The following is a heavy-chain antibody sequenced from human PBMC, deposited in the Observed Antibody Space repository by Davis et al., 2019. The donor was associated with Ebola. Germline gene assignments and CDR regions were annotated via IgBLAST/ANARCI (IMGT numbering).Heavy chain of an antibody. D-gene: IGHD6-19*01. Sequence: GESLKISCAASGFTFSNYHMDWVRQAPGKGLEWVSYISSSSSTIYYTDSVRGRFTISRDNAKNSLYLQMNSLRGEDTAVYYCAKVRYSSGWIHDLWGRGTLVTVSS. V-gene: IGHV3-48*04. CDR3: AKVRYSSGWIHDL. CDR1: GFTFSNYH. CDR2: ISSSSSTI. J-gene: IGHJ2*01.